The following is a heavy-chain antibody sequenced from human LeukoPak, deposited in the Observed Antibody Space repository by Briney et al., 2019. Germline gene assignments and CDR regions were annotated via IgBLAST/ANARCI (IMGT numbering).Heavy chain of an antibody. CDR3: ARHRDSSGYKYAFDI. D-gene: IGHD3-22*01. J-gene: IGHJ3*02. V-gene: IGHV4-59*08. CDR2: IYYTGTA. Sequence: PSETLSLTCTVSGGSISNYYWSWIRQPPGKGLEWIAYIYYTGTANYNSSLKSRTTIPVDTSMNQISLKLSSVTAADTAVYYCARHRDSSGYKYAFDIWGQGKMVTVSS. CDR1: GGSISNYY.